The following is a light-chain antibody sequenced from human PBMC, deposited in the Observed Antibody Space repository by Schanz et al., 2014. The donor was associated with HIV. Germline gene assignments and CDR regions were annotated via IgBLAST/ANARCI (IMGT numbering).Light chain of an antibody. CDR1: SSNIGAGYD. Sequence: QSVLTQPPSVSGAPGQRVTISCTGSSSNIGAGYDVHWYQQLPGTAPKLLIYGNSNRPSGVPDRFSGSKSGNTASLTVSGLQAEDEADYYCSSYAGNNNLGVFGTGTKLTVL. CDR3: SSYAGNNNLGV. V-gene: IGLV1-40*01. J-gene: IGLJ1*01. CDR2: GNS.